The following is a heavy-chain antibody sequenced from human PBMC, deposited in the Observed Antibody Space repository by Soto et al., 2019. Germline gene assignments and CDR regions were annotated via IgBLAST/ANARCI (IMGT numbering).Heavy chain of an antibody. CDR2: INAGNGNT. V-gene: IGHV1-3*05. J-gene: IGHJ4*02. CDR1: GYTFTSYA. Sequence: QVQLVQSGAEEKKPGASVKVSCKASGYTFTSYAMHWVRQAPGQRLAWMGWINAGNGNTTSSQKFQGRVTITRDTSASTDYMELSSLRSEDTAVYYCARGITLPTPLDYWGQGTLVTVSS. D-gene: IGHD1-20*01. CDR3: ARGITLPTPLDY.